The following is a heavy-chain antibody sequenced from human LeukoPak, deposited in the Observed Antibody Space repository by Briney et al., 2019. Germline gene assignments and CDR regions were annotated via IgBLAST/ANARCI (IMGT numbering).Heavy chain of an antibody. D-gene: IGHD1-1*01. V-gene: IGHV3-48*01. CDR2: ISGSSSII. CDR1: GFTFSSYS. CDR3: AKSLLTTATGTGRASDI. Sequence: GGSLRLSCAASGFTFSSYSMNWVRQAPGRGLEWVSYISGSSSIIYYADSMKGRFTVSRDNSKNTLFLQMNSLRAGDTAKYYCAKSLLTTATGTGRASDIWGQGTMVTVSS. J-gene: IGHJ3*02.